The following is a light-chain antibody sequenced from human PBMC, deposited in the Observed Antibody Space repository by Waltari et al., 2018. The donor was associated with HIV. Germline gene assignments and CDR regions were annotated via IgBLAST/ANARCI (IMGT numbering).Light chain of an antibody. CDR1: DLKQNY. J-gene: IGLJ3*02. Sequence: SSELTQDPSVSVALGQTVRITCHGDDLKQNYATWFLKKPGQAPIVVIYRKNKRPSGTPDRFSGSSLGDTASLTIAGIQAEDEADYDCNCWDSSGNRVMFGGGTKVAVL. V-gene: IGLV3-19*01. CDR3: NCWDSSGNRVM. CDR2: RKN.